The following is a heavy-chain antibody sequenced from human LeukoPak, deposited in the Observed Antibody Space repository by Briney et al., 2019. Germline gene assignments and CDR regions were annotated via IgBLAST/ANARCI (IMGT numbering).Heavy chain of an antibody. CDR1: GFTFTSSA. J-gene: IGHJ3*01. CDR3: AADRDYYGSGGDAFDL. Sequence: SVKVSCKASGFTFTSSAMQWVRQARGQRLEWIGWIVVGSGNTNYPQKFQERVTITRDMSTTTAYMELSSLRSEDTAMYYCAADRDYYGSGGDAFDLWGQGTVVTVSS. V-gene: IGHV1-58*02. CDR2: IVVGSGNT. D-gene: IGHD3-10*01.